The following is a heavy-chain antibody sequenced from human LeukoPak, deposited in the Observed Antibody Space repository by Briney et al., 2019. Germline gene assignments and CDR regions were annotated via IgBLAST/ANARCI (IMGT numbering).Heavy chain of an antibody. D-gene: IGHD3-3*01. CDR2: IKQDGSEK. CDR3: ARDWGKSGISSP. Sequence: GGSLRLSCAASGFTFDDYGMSWVRQAPGKGLEWVANIKQDGSEKYYVDSVKGRFTISRDNAKNSLYLQMNSLRAEDTAVYYCARDWGKSGISSPWGQGTLVTV. V-gene: IGHV3-7*01. J-gene: IGHJ5*02. CDR1: GFTFDDYG.